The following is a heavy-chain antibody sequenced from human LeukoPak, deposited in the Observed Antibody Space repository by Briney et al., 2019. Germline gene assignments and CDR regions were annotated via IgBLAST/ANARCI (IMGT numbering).Heavy chain of an antibody. CDR1: GGTFSGYA. J-gene: IGHJ4*02. CDR2: IIPIFGTA. V-gene: IGHV1-69*13. CDR3: ARDRGLLSTFDY. D-gene: IGHD3-10*01. Sequence: SVKVSCKASGGTFSGYAISWVRQAPGQGLEWMGGIIPIFGTANYAQKFQGRVTITADESTSTAYMELSSLRSEDTAVYYCARDRGLLSTFDYWGQGTLVTVSS.